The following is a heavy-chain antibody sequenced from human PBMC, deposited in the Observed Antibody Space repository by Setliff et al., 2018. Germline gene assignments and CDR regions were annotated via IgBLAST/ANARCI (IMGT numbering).Heavy chain of an antibody. J-gene: IGHJ1*01. D-gene: IGHD6-19*01. CDR3: ASPQAVGNYLGH. CDR2: ISGGGRYT. Sequence: TGGSLRLSCIASGFTFSSYSMNWVRQAPGKGLEWVSSISGGGRYTYSADSVRGRFTISRDNAKNSLYLQMSSLRAEDTAIYYCASPQAVGNYLGHWGQGQWSPSPQ. CDR1: GFTFSSYS. V-gene: IGHV3-21*01.